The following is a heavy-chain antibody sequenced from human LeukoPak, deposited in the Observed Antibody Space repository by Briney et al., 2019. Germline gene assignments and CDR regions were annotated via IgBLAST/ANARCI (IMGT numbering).Heavy chain of an antibody. V-gene: IGHV4-39*01. CDR2: IYYSGST. CDR1: GGSISSYY. Sequence: SETLSLTCTVSGGSISSYYWGWIRQPPGKGLEWIGCIYYSGSTYYNPSLKSRVTLSIDTSKSQFSLRLSSVTAADTAVYYCARQDFGSGILPGYWGQGTLVTVSS. D-gene: IGHD3-10*01. CDR3: ARQDFGSGILPGY. J-gene: IGHJ4*02.